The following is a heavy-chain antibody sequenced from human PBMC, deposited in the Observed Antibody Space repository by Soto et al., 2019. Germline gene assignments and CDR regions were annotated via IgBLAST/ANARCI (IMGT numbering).Heavy chain of an antibody. CDR1: GFTFRTYW. Sequence: GGSRRLSCAASGFTFRTYWMNWVRQAPGKGLEWVAKINQDGRVKYYVDSVRGRFTISRDNAKNSLFLQMNSLRAEDTALYYCVRFPFFDTSDLGCWGQGTMVNVSS. V-gene: IGHV3-7*01. CDR3: VRFPFFDTSDLGC. D-gene: IGHD3-22*01. J-gene: IGHJ4*02. CDR2: INQDGRVK.